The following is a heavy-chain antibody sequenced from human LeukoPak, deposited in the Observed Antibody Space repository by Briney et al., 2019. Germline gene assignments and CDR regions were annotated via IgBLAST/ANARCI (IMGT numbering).Heavy chain of an antibody. CDR3: ARGPQYLNYYYGMDV. J-gene: IGHJ6*02. CDR2: IWYDGSNK. V-gene: IGHV3-33*01. Sequence: PGGSLRLSCAASGFTFSSYGMHWVRQAPAKGLEWVAVIWYDGSNKYYADSVKGRFTISRDNSKNTLYLQMNSLRAEDTAVYYCARGPQYLNYYYGMDVWGQGTTVTVSS. CDR1: GFTFSSYG. D-gene: IGHD4-11*01.